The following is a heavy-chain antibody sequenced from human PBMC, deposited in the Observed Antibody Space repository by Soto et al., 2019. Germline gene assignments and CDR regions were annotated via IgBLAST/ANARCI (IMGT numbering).Heavy chain of an antibody. Sequence: PSETLSLTCTVSSGSIISYYWSWIRQPPGKGLEWIGYIYHSGSTYYNPSLKSRVTISVDRSKNQFSLKLSSVTAADTAVYYCARENNVLPGGYFDYWGQGTLVTVSS. CDR3: ARENNVLPGGYFDY. V-gene: IGHV4-59*12. CDR1: SGSIISYY. CDR2: IYHSGST. D-gene: IGHD3-10*01. J-gene: IGHJ4*02.